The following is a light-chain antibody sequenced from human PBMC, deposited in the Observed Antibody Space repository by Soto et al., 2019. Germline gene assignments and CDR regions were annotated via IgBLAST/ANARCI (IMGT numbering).Light chain of an antibody. J-gene: IGKJ1*01. CDR2: WAS. Sequence: DIVMTQTPDSLAASLGERATINCKSSQSVLYNSNNDSYLTWYQQKPGQSPKVLIYWASTRESGVPDRFSGSGSGTDFTLTISSLQAEDVAVYYCQQYYSIPWTFGQGTKVDIK. V-gene: IGKV4-1*01. CDR1: QSVLYNSNNDSY. CDR3: QQYYSIPWT.